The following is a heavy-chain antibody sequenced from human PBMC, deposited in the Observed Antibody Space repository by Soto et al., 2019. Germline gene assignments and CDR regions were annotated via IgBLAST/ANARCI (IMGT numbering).Heavy chain of an antibody. CDR3: TGYGDVFDY. V-gene: IGHV3-15*01. Sequence: GRSLRLACGAGGFSFTNSSMSWVRQAPGKGLEWVGRIKSKTDGGTTDYAAPVKGRFSISRDDSKNTLYLQMNSLKTEDTAVYYCTGYGDVFDYWGQGTLVTVSS. CDR2: IKSKTDGGTT. D-gene: IGHD4-17*01. CDR1: GFSFTNSS. J-gene: IGHJ4*02.